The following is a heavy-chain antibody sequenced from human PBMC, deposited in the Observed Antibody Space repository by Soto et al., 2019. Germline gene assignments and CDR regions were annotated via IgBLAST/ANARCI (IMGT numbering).Heavy chain of an antibody. CDR3: AKLYGDYAGDAFDI. V-gene: IGHV3-23*01. CDR1: GFTFTSYA. CDR2: VSGSGSIT. J-gene: IGHJ3*02. Sequence: GGSLRLSCAASGFTFTSYAMTWVRQAPGKGLEWVSAVSGSGSITYYADSVKGRFTISRDNSKNTLYLQMNSLRAEDTAVYYCAKLYGDYAGDAFDIWGQGTMVTVSS. D-gene: IGHD4-17*01.